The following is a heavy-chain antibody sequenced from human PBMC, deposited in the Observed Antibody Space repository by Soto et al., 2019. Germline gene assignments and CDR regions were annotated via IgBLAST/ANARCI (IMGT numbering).Heavy chain of an antibody. Sequence: PSETLSLTCAVYGGSFSGYYWSWIRQPPGKGLEWIGEINHSGSTNYNPSLKSRVTISVDTSKNQFSLKLSSVTAADTAVYYCASSPVSGAFDIWGQGQWSPSPQ. J-gene: IGHJ3*02. CDR1: GGSFSGYY. V-gene: IGHV4-34*01. CDR2: INHSGST. CDR3: ASSPVSGAFDI.